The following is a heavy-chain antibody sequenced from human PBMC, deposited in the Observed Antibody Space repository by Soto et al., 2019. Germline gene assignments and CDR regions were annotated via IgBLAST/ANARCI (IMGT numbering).Heavy chain of an antibody. CDR3: AKDQNVLRFLEWLTALDY. J-gene: IGHJ4*02. CDR1: GFTFSSHG. V-gene: IGHV3-30*18. D-gene: IGHD3-3*01. CDR2: ISSDERNK. Sequence: GGSLSLSCAASGFTFSSHGMHWVRQAPGKGLEWVAVISSDERNKYYGDSVKGRFTISRDNSKNTLYLHMNSLRIEDTAVYYCAKDQNVLRFLEWLTALDYWGQGTLVTVSS.